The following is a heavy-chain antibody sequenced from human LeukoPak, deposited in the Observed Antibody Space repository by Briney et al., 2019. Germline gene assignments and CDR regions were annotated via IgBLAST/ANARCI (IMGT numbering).Heavy chain of an antibody. CDR3: ARDGGLASFDY. J-gene: IGHJ4*02. Sequence: SETLSLTCTVSSGSISSYYWSWNRQPPGKGLEWIGCIYYSGSTNYNPTLKSRVTISVDTSKNQFSLKLSSVTAADTAVYYCARDGGLASFDYWGQGILVTVSS. CDR2: IYYSGST. CDR1: SGSISSYY. D-gene: IGHD3-16*01. V-gene: IGHV4-59*01.